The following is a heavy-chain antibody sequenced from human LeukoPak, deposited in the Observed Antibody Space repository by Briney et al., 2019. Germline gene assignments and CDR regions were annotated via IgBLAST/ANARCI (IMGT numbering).Heavy chain of an antibody. CDR2: IAYDGSYK. CDR3: ASENDAFDI. CDR1: GFTSSIYS. J-gene: IGHJ3*02. Sequence: GRSLRLSCAASGFTSSIYSMHWVRQAPGKGLEWVAVIAYDGSYKYYADSVKGRFTISRDNSKRTLYLLMNSLRAEDTAVYYCASENDAFDIWGPGTVVTVSS. V-gene: IGHV3-30*04.